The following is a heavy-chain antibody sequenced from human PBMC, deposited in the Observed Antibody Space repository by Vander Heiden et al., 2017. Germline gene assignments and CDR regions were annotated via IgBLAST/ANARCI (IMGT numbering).Heavy chain of an antibody. D-gene: IGHD2-15*01. Sequence: EVQLVESGGGLVKPGGSLRLSCAASGFTFSSYSMNWVRQAPGKGLEWVSSISSSSSYIYYADSVKGRFTISRDNAKNSLYLQMNSLRAEDTAVYYCARDHGGNTLVFLRWGQGTLVTVSS. CDR1: GFTFSSYS. CDR2: ISSSSSYI. CDR3: ARDHGGNTLVFLR. V-gene: IGHV3-21*01. J-gene: IGHJ4*02.